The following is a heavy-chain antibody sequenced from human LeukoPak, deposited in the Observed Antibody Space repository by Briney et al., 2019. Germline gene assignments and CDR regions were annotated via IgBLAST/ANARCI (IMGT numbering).Heavy chain of an antibody. CDR2: IQQDGGQK. Sequence: GGSLRLSCAASGFTFSNYWMSWVRQAPGKGLEWVANIQQDGGQKYYVDSVKGRFTISRDNAKNTLYLQMNSLRAEDTAVYYCARDLDGYRSGNGAWGQGTLVTVSS. D-gene: IGHD5-12*01. CDR1: GFTFSNYW. J-gene: IGHJ5*02. V-gene: IGHV3-7*01. CDR3: ARDLDGYRSGNGA.